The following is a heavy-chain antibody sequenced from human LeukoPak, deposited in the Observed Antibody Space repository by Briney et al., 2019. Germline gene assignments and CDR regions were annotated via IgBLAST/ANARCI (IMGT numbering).Heavy chain of an antibody. V-gene: IGHV3-30*18. J-gene: IGHJ4*02. CDR2: ISYGGSNK. D-gene: IGHD3-9*01. Sequence: GGSLRLSCAASGFTFSSYGMHWVRQAPGKGLEWVAVISYGGSNKYYADSVKGRFTISRDNSKNTLYLQMNSLRAEDTAVYYCAKVDLRYFDWLPNDYWGQGTLVTVSS. CDR3: AKVDLRYFDWLPNDY. CDR1: GFTFSSYG.